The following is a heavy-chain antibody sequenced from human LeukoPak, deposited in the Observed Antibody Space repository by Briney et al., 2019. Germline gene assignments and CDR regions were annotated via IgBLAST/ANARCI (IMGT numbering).Heavy chain of an antibody. CDR1: GYTFTGYY. Sequence: GASVTVSCKASGYTFTGYYMHWVRQAPGQGLEWMGWINPNSGGTNYAQTFQGRVTTTRDTAIRTAYMELSRLRSDDTAVYYCARVVRIAARPGAFDIWGQGTMVTVSS. V-gene: IGHV1-2*02. CDR2: INPNSGGT. CDR3: ARVVRIAARPGAFDI. D-gene: IGHD6-6*01. J-gene: IGHJ3*02.